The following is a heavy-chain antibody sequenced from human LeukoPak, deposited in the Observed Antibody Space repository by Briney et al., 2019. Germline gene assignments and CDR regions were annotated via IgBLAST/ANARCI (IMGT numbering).Heavy chain of an antibody. CDR2: ISGSGSTT. V-gene: IGHV3-23*01. CDR3: AKTGGTYYGSDY. D-gene: IGHD1-26*01. J-gene: IGHJ4*02. Sequence: PGGSLRLSCAASGFTFSSYVMSWVRQAPGKGLEWVSSISGSGSTTYYADTVKGRFTISRDNSKNTLYLQMNSLRGEDTVLYYCAKTGGTYYGSDYWGQGTLVTVSS. CDR1: GFTFSSYV.